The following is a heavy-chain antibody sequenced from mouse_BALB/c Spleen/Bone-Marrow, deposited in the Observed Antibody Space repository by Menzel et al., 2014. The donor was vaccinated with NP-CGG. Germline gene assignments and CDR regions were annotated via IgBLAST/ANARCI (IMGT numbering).Heavy chain of an antibody. CDR2: INPSTGYT. CDR1: GYTFTNYW. CDR3: ARSYGNYVDY. V-gene: IGHV1-7*01. Sequence: QVQLQQSGAELAKPGAPVKMSCKASGYTFTNYWMRWVKQRPGQGLEWIGYINPSTGYTDYNQKFRDKATLTADKSSSTAYMQLSSLTSEDSAVYYCARSYGNYVDYWGQGTTLTVSS. D-gene: IGHD2-1*01. J-gene: IGHJ2*01.